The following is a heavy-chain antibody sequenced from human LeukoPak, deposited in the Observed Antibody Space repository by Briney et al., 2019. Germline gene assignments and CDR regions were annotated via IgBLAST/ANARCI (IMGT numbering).Heavy chain of an antibody. CDR2: IWYDGTNK. CDR3: AREKAGGFDF. Sequence: PGGSLRLSCAASGFTFSSHGIHWVRQAPGKGLEWVAVIWYDGTNKFYAGSVKGRFTISRDNSKNTLFLQMNSLRADDTAVYYCAREKAGGFDFWGQGTLVTVSS. CDR1: GFTFSSHG. J-gene: IGHJ4*02. V-gene: IGHV3-33*01. D-gene: IGHD1-26*01.